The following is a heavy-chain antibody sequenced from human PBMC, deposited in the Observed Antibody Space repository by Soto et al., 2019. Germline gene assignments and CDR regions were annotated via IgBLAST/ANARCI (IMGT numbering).Heavy chain of an antibody. J-gene: IGHJ6*02. CDR1: GGTFSSYA. CDR3: ARDDSSGYYRADYYYGMDV. CDR2: IIPIFGTA. V-gene: IGHV1-69*13. D-gene: IGHD3-22*01. Sequence: SVKVSCKASGGTFSSYAISWVRQAPGQGREWMGGIIPIFGTANYAQKFQGRVTITADESTSTAYMELSSLRSEDTAVYYCARDDSSGYYRADYYYGMDVWGQGTTVTVSS.